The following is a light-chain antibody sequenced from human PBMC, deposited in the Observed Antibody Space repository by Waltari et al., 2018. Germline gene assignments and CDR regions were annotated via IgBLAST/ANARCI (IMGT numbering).Light chain of an antibody. J-gene: IGLJ3*02. CDR2: SNY. CDR3: AAWDDGLSGRSWV. Sequence: QSVLTQPPSASGTPGQRVTIPCSGSSSNIGSHTVNWYHQLPGTAPKLLIYSNYQRPSGVPDRFSGSRSGTSASLAISGLQSEDEADYYCAAWDDGLSGRSWVFGGGTKLTVL. V-gene: IGLV1-44*01. CDR1: SSNIGSHT.